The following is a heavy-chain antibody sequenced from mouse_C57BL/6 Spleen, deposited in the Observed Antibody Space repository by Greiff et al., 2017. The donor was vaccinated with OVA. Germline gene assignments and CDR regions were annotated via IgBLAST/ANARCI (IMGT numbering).Heavy chain of an antibody. Sequence: QVQLKESGAELVMPGASVKLSCKASGYTFTSYWMHWVKQRPGQGLEWIGEIDPSDSYTNYNQKFKGKSTLTVDKSSSTAYMQLSSLTSEDSAVYYCARLSTQGDYFDYWGQGTTLTVSS. D-gene: IGHD2-1*01. CDR2: IDPSDSYT. CDR1: GYTFTSYW. J-gene: IGHJ2*01. V-gene: IGHV1-69*01. CDR3: ARLSTQGDYFDY.